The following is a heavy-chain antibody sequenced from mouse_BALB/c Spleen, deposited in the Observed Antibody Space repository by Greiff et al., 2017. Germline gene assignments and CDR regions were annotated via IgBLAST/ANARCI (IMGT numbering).Heavy chain of an antibody. J-gene: IGHJ4*01. D-gene: IGHD1-1*01. CDR2: IYPGDGDT. CDR3: ARATTVEAMDY. V-gene: IGHV1-82*01. Sequence: QVQLKQSGPELVKPGASVKLSCKASGYAFSSSWMNWVKQRPGQGLEWIGRIYPGDGDTNYNGKFKGKATLTADKSSSTAYMQLSSLTSVDSAVDFCARATTVEAMDYWGQGTSVTVSS. CDR1: GYAFSSSW.